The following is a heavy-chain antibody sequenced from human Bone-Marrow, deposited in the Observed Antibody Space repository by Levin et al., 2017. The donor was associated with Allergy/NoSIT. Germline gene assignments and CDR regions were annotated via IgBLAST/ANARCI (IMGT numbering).Heavy chain of an antibody. CDR2: IKKDGSEK. Sequence: PGGSLRLSCTTSGFTFSSYWMSWVRQAPGKGLEWVAHIKKDGSEKYYVDSVKGRFTISRDNVKNSLYLEMNSLRAEDTAVYYCARSGRIVIVPATWGQGTLVVVS. CDR3: ARSGRIVIVPAT. D-gene: IGHD2/OR15-2a*01. CDR1: GFTFSSYW. J-gene: IGHJ5*02. V-gene: IGHV3-7*03.